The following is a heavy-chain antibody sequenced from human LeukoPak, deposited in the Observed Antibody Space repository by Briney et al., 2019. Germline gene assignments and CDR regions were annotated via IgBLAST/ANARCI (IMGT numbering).Heavy chain of an antibody. CDR2: IRQDGGDT. J-gene: IGHJ4*02. Sequence: GGSLRLSCAASGFTFSDFWMSWARQAPRRGLEWVANIRQDGGDTNYVDSVKGRFTISRDNAKNSLYLQMNSLRAEDTALYYCAKDVGLLGYCSSTSCPVGNYFDYWGQGTLVTVSS. D-gene: IGHD2-2*01. CDR1: GFTFSDFW. CDR3: AKDVGLLGYCSSTSCPVGNYFDY. V-gene: IGHV3-7*03.